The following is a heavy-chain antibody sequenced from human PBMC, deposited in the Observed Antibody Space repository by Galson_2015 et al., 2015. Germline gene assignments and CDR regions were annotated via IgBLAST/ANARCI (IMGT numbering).Heavy chain of an antibody. J-gene: IGHJ3*02. V-gene: IGHV3-73*01. CDR3: ARGDSDFWSGPDNDAFDI. D-gene: IGHD3-3*01. CDR1: GFTFGGSA. CDR2: IRSKANSYAT. Sequence: LRLSCAASGFTFGGSAMHWVRQASGKGLEWVGRIRSKANSYATAYAASVKGRFTISRDNAKNSLYLQMNSLRDEDTAVYYCARGDSDFWSGPDNDAFDIWGQGTMVTVSS.